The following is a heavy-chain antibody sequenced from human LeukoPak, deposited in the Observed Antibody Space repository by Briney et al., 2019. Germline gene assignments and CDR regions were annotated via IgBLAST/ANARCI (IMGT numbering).Heavy chain of an antibody. CDR2: IIPIFGTA. CDR1: GGSFISEA. V-gene: IGHV1-69*05. CDR3: GKKAGDCGGGSCYSIDY. Sequence: SVKVSCKAFGGSFISEAISWVRQAPGQGLEWMGGIIPIFGTANYAQKFQGRVTITTDECTSTAYMEVSSLRSEDTAVYYCGKKAGDCGGGSCYSIDYWGQGTLVTVSS. J-gene: IGHJ4*02. D-gene: IGHD2-15*01.